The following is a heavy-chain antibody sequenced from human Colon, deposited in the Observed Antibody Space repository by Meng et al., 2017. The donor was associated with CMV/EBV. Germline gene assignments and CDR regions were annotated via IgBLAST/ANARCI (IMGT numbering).Heavy chain of an antibody. Sequence: ASVKVSCKASGYTFTSYYMHWVRQAPGQGLEWMGIINPSGGSTSYAQKFQGRVTMTRDTSTSTVYMELSSLRSEDTAVFYCARAPSGESCTGTGCYFLRIDFWGQGTLVTVSS. J-gene: IGHJ4*02. V-gene: IGHV1-46*01. D-gene: IGHD2-2*01. CDR2: INPSGGST. CDR3: ARAPSGESCTGTGCYFLRIDF. CDR1: GYTFTSYY.